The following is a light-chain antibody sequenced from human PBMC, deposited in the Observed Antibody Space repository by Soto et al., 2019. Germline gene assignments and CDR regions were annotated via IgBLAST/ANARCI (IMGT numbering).Light chain of an antibody. CDR2: DAS. CDR3: QQYGSSPFT. CDR1: QSVRSNY. Sequence: EIVLTQSPGTLSLSPGERATLSCRASQSVRSNYLAWYQQKPGQAPRFLIYDASSRATGIPDRFSGSGSGTDFTLTISRLEPEDFAVYYCQQYGSSPFTFGGGTKVEIK. V-gene: IGKV3-20*01. J-gene: IGKJ4*01.